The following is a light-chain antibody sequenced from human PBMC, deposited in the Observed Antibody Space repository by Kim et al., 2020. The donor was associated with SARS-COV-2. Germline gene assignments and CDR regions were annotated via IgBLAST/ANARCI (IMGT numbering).Light chain of an antibody. CDR2: NS. Sequence: PGQRVTISCSGSRSNIGNNYLYWYQQLPGMAPKLLIYNSQRPSGVPDRFSGSKSGTSASLAISGLRSEDEGDYYCAAWDDSLSGVVFGGGTKLTVL. CDR1: RSNIGNNY. J-gene: IGLJ2*01. V-gene: IGLV1-47*01. CDR3: AAWDDSLSGVV.